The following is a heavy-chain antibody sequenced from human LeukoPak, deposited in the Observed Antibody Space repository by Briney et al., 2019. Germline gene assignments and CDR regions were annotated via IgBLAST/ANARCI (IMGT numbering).Heavy chain of an antibody. Sequence: SEALSLTCTVSGGSISSYYWSWIRQPPGKGLEWIGYIYYSGSTNYNPSLKSRVTISVDTSKNQFSLKLSSVTAADTAVYYCARGSDYGDYRPFDYWGQGTLVTVSS. CDR1: GGSISSYY. V-gene: IGHV4-59*01. D-gene: IGHD4-17*01. CDR2: IYYSGST. J-gene: IGHJ4*02. CDR3: ARGSDYGDYRPFDY.